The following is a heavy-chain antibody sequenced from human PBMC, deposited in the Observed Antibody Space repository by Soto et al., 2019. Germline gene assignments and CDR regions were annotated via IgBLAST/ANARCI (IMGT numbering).Heavy chain of an antibody. Sequence: QVQLVQSGAEVRKPGSSVKVSCKTSGGTFSSYAITWVRQTPGQGLEWMGGIIPIFGTANYAQKFQGRATISADESTSTAYMELSSLRSEDTAVYYCARSIAYYALLTGLDYWGQGTLVTVSS. CDR3: ARSIAYYALLTGLDY. D-gene: IGHD3-9*01. CDR1: GGTFSSYA. CDR2: IIPIFGTA. V-gene: IGHV1-69*12. J-gene: IGHJ4*02.